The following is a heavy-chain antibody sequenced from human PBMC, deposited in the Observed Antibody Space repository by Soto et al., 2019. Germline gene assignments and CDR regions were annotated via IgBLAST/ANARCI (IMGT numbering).Heavy chain of an antibody. V-gene: IGHV3-30*18. CDR2: ISYDGSDK. CDR1: GFTFNTYG. J-gene: IGHJ4*02. D-gene: IGHD2-2*02. CDR3: AKSPNFYCSSPNCYKFYLDF. Sequence: GGSLRLSCAASGFTFNTYGMHWVRQAPGKGLEWVAVISYDGSDKYYADSVKGRFIISRDNSKNTLYLQMNSLRAEDTAIYYCAKSPNFYCSSPNCYKFYLDFWGQGALVTVSS.